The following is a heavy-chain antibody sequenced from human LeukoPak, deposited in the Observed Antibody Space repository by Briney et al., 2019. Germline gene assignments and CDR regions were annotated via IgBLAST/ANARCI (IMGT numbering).Heavy chain of an antibody. D-gene: IGHD1-26*01. J-gene: IGHJ4*02. CDR1: GYTFTSYY. CDR2: INPSGGST. Sequence: ASVKVSCKASGYTFTSYYMHWVRQAPGQGLEWMGIINPSGGSTSYAQKFQGRVTMTRDTSTSTVYMELSSLRSEDTAVYYCARGSGSYYFIGQTYYWGQGTLVTVSS. V-gene: IGHV1-46*01. CDR3: ARGSGSYYFIGQTYY.